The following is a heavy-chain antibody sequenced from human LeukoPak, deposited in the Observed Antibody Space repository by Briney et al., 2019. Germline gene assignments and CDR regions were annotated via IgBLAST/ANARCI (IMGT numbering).Heavy chain of an antibody. CDR3: ARHYADKRAVDY. J-gene: IGHJ4*02. CDR2: IHYSGST. V-gene: IGHV4-59*08. CDR1: GGSISSNY. Sequence: SETLSLTCTLSGGSISSNYWSWIRQLPGKGLEWIGYIHYSGSTNYNPSLKSRVTISVDTSKNQFSLKLTSVTAADTAVYYCARHYADKRAVDYWGQGTLVTVSS. D-gene: IGHD4-17*01.